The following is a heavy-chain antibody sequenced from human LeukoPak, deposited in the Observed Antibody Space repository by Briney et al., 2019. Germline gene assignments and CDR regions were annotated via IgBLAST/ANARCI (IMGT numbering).Heavy chain of an antibody. CDR3: AAIRDGY. J-gene: IGHJ4*02. V-gene: IGHV4-34*01. CDR2: INHSGST. CDR1: GGSFSGYY. Sequence: SETLSLTCAVYGGSFSGYYWSWIRQPPGKGLEWIGEINHSGSTNYNPSLKSRVTISVDTSKSQFSLKLSSVAAADTAVYYCAAIRDGYWGQGTLVTVSS. D-gene: IGHD2-2*01.